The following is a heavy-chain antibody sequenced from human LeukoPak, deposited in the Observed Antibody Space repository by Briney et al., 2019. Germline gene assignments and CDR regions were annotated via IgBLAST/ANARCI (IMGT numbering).Heavy chain of an antibody. J-gene: IGHJ4*02. CDR3: ATSNIVVVPAAIEDY. V-gene: IGHV3-23*01. CDR1: GFTFSSYA. Sequence: GGSLRLSCAASGFTFSSYATSWVRQAPGKGLEWVSAISGSGGSTYYADSVKGRFTISRDNSKNTLYLQMNSLRAEDTAVYYCATSNIVVVPAAIEDYWGQGTLVTVSS. D-gene: IGHD2-2*01. CDR2: ISGSGGST.